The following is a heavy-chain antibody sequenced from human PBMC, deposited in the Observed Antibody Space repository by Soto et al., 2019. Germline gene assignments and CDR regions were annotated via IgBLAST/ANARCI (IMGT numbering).Heavy chain of an antibody. J-gene: IGHJ3*02. V-gene: IGHV3-21*01. CDR2: ISSSSSYI. Sequence: EVQLVESGGGLVQPGGSLRLSCAASGFIFSSYSMNWVRQAPGKGLEWVSSISSSSSYIYYADSVKGRFTISRDNAKNSLYLQMNSLRAEDTAVYYCARAYYYDSSGLGDAFDIWGQGTMVTVSS. CDR3: ARAYYYDSSGLGDAFDI. CDR1: GFIFSSYS. D-gene: IGHD3-22*01.